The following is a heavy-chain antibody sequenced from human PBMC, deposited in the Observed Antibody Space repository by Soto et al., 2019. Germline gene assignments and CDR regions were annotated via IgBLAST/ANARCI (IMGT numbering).Heavy chain of an antibody. D-gene: IGHD7-27*01. J-gene: IGHJ5*01. Sequence: SETLSLTCSVSGDSISNLDYFWAWIRQPPGQALEYIGYIYKSATTYYNPSFESRVAISVDTSKSQFSLNVTSLTAADTAVYFCARGRYCLTGRCFPNWFDSWGQGALVTVSS. V-gene: IGHV4-30-4*01. CDR3: ARGRYCLTGRCFPNWFDS. CDR2: IYKSATT. CDR1: GDSISNLDYF.